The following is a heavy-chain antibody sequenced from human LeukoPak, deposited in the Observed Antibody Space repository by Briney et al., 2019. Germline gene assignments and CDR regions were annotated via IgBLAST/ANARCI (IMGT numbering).Heavy chain of an antibody. Sequence: GGSLRLSCAASEFSFSNFAMYWVRQAPGKGLEWLAVISYDGSIRYYADSEKGRFTISRDNSNNTVHLQMNSLRPDDSALYYCAREDNPLWFDPWGQGTLVTVSS. D-gene: IGHD1-1*01. V-gene: IGHV3-30-3*01. J-gene: IGHJ5*02. CDR3: AREDNPLWFDP. CDR2: ISYDGSIR. CDR1: EFSFSNFA.